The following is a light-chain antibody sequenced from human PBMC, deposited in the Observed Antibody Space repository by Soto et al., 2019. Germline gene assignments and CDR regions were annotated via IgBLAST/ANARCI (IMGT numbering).Light chain of an antibody. CDR1: QSVVSNSNNKHC. Sequence: IVMTKSQDSLAGSLGERATINCKSSQSVVSNSNNKHCLAWYQQKPGQPPRLLIYWASTRESGVPDRFSGSGSGTDFTLTISSLQAEDVAVYYCQHYYSIPWTFGQGTKVDNK. J-gene: IGKJ1*01. V-gene: IGKV4-1*01. CDR3: QHYYSIPWT. CDR2: WAS.